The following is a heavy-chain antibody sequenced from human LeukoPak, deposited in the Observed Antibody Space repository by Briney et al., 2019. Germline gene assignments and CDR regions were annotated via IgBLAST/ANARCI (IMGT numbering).Heavy chain of an antibody. Sequence: GGSLRLSCAASGFTVSSNYMSWVRQAPGKGLEWVSVIYSGGSTYYADSVKGRFTISRDNSKNTLYLQMNSLRAEDTAVYYCARDSPSYYDILTGYPNDAFDIWGQGTMVTVSS. CDR1: GFTVSSNY. V-gene: IGHV3-66*01. J-gene: IGHJ3*02. D-gene: IGHD3-9*01. CDR2: IYSGGST. CDR3: ARDSPSYYDILTGYPNDAFDI.